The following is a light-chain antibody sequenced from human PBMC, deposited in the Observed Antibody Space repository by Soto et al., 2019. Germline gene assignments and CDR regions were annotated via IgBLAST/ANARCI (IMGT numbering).Light chain of an antibody. CDR3: QQYGSSRCT. CDR2: GAS. Sequence: EIVLTQSPGTLSLSPGERATLSCRASQSVSSSYLAWYQQKPGQAPRLLIYGASSRATGIPDRFRGSGSGTDFTLTISRLEPEDLAVYYCQQYGSSRCTFGQGTKVEIK. V-gene: IGKV3-20*01. CDR1: QSVSSSY. J-gene: IGKJ1*01.